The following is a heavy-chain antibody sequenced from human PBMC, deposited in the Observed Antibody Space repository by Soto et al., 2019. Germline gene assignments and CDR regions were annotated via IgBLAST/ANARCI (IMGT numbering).Heavy chain of an antibody. CDR3: ARGRDYDFWSGPRWFDP. Sequence: SETLSLTCAVSGGSISSGGYSWSWIRQPPGKGLEWIGYIYHSGSTYYNPSLKSRVTISVDRSKNQFSLKLSSVTAADTAVYYCARGRDYDFWSGPRWFDPWGQGTLVTVSS. V-gene: IGHV4-30-2*01. D-gene: IGHD3-3*01. CDR1: GGSISSGGYS. CDR2: IYHSGST. J-gene: IGHJ5*02.